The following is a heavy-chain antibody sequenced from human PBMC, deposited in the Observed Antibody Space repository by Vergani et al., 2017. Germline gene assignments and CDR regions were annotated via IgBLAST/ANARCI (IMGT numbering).Heavy chain of an antibody. CDR3: ARDRVDIVATTTYYYYYYGMDV. V-gene: IGHV3-30*14. CDR1: GFTFSSYA. D-gene: IGHD5-12*01. J-gene: IGHJ6*02. Sequence: QVQLVESGGGVVQPGRSLRLSCAASGFTFSSYAMHWVRQAPGKGLEWVAVIYSGGSTYYADSVKGRFTISRHNSKNTLYLQMNSLRAEDTAVYYCARDRVDIVATTTYYYYYYGMDVWGQ. CDR2: IYSGGST.